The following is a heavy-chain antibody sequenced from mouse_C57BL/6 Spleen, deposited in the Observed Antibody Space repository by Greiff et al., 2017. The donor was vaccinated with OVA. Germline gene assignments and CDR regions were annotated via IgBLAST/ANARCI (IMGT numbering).Heavy chain of an antibody. V-gene: IGHV1-63*01. J-gene: IGHJ4*01. CDR1: GYTFTNYW. Sequence: VQLQQSGAELVRPGTSVKMSCKASGYTFTNYWIGWAKQRPGHGLEWIGDIYPGGGYTNYNEKFKGKATLTADKSSSTAYMQFSSLTSEDSAIYYCARRSEDYAMDYWGQGTSVTVSS. CDR2: IYPGGGYT. CDR3: ARRSEDYAMDY.